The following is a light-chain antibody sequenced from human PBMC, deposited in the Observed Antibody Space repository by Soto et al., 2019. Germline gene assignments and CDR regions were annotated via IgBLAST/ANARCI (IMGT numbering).Light chain of an antibody. J-gene: IGLJ3*02. V-gene: IGLV1-40*01. CDR2: GNS. CDR1: SSNIGASYH. Sequence: QSVLTQPPSVSGAPGQRVTISCTGTSSNIGASYHVHWYQQLPGTAPKLLIYGNSNRPSGVPDRFSGSKSGTSASLAITGLQAADEADYYCQSYDSSLSGSVFGGGTKVTVL. CDR3: QSYDSSLSGSV.